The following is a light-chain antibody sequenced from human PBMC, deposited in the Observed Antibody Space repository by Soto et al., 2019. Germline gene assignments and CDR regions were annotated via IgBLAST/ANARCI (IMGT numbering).Light chain of an antibody. CDR1: QSVSSN. Sequence: EIVMTQSPATLSVSPGERATLSCRASQSVSSNLAWYQQKPGQAPRLLIYGASTRATGIPARFSGSGSGTAFTLTISSLQSEDFAVYYCQHYNNWPSITFGQGTRLEIK. CDR2: GAS. CDR3: QHYNNWPSIT. V-gene: IGKV3-15*01. J-gene: IGKJ5*01.